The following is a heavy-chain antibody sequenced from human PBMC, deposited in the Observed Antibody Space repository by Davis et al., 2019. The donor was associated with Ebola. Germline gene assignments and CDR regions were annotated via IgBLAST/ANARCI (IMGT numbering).Heavy chain of an antibody. V-gene: IGHV3-7*01. CDR2: IKQDGSEK. CDR3: ALSTSCIY. Sequence: GESLKISCAASGFTFSSYWMSWVRQAPGKGLEWVANIKQDGSEKYYVDSVKGRFTISRDNAKNSLYLQMNSLRAEDTAMYYCALSTSCIYWGQGTLVTVSS. CDR1: GFTFSSYW. D-gene: IGHD2-2*01. J-gene: IGHJ4*02.